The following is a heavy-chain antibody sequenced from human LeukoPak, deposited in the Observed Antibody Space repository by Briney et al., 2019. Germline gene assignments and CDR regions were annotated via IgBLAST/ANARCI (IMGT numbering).Heavy chain of an antibody. J-gene: IGHJ4*02. CDR1: GFTFSSYS. V-gene: IGHV3-21*01. D-gene: IGHD5-18*01. Sequence: TGGSLRLSCAASGFTFSSYSMNWVRQAPGKGLEWVSSISGSSYYIYYADSVKGRFTISRDNAKNSLYLQMNSLRAEDTAVYYCAKEGYRIQGDHFDYWGQGTLVTVSS. CDR2: ISGSSYYI. CDR3: AKEGYRIQGDHFDY.